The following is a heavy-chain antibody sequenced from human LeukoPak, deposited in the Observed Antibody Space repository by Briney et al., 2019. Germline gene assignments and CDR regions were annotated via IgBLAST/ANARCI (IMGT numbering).Heavy chain of an antibody. Sequence: PSATLSLTCAVSSYSISSGSYWGWIRQSPRKGLEWVGSIFHSGNSYYNPSLKSRLTMSVDTSKNQFSLKLTSVTAADTALYYCARVTYIDDMLYQYFDYWGQGILVTVSS. V-gene: IGHV4-38-2*01. J-gene: IGHJ4*02. CDR1: SYSISSGSY. CDR3: ARVTYIDDMLYQYFDY. CDR2: IFHSGNS. D-gene: IGHD3-16*02.